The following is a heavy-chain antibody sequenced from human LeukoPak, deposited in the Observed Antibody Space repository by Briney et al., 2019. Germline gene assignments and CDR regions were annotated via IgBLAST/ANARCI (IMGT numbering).Heavy chain of an antibody. CDR2: INSDGSWT. CDR3: VSFYEAY. D-gene: IGHD2/OR15-2a*01. J-gene: IGHJ4*02. CDR1: GNYW. V-gene: IGHV3-74*01. Sequence: GGSLRLSCAASGNYWMHWVRQAPGKGLVWVSHINSDGSWTSYADSVKGRFTISKDNAKNTVYLRMNNLRAEDTAVYYCVSFYEAYWGRGTLVTVSS.